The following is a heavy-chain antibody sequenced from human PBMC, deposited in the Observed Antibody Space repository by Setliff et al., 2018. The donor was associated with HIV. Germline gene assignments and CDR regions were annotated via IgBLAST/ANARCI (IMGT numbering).Heavy chain of an antibody. CDR1: GASISSDT. Sequence: SETLSLTCIVSGASISSDTWSWIRQPPGKGLQWIGFIYNTEITNYNPSLKSRVTISLDTSKNQFSLKLTSVTAADTAVYYCVRGGTSSHWFDPWGQGTLVTVSS. D-gene: IGHD2-2*01. V-gene: IGHV4-59*01. CDR2: IYNTEIT. J-gene: IGHJ5*02. CDR3: VRGGTSSHWFDP.